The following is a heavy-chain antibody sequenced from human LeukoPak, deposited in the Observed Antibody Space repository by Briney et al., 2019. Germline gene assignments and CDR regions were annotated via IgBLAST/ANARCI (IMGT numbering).Heavy chain of an antibody. CDR2: ISYDGSNE. D-gene: IGHD6-6*01. J-gene: IGHJ3*02. Sequence: SGRSLRLSCAASGFTFSSYAMHWVRQAPGKGLEWVAVISYDGSNEYYADSVKGRFTISRDNSKNTLYLQMNSLRAEDTAVYYCARWIWQLAHPGAFDIWGQGTMVTVSS. V-gene: IGHV3-30-3*01. CDR3: ARWIWQLAHPGAFDI. CDR1: GFTFSSYA.